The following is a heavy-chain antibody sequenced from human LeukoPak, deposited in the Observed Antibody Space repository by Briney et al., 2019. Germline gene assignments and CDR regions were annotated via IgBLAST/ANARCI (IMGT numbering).Heavy chain of an antibody. CDR3: AREETDYYDSSGQGVDY. Sequence: GASVKVSCKASGYTFTGYYMHWVRPAPGQGLEWMGWINPNSGGTNYAQKFQGRVTMTRDTSISTAYMELSRLRSDDTAVYYCAREETDYYDSSGQGVDYWGQGTLVTVSS. D-gene: IGHD3-22*01. V-gene: IGHV1-2*02. J-gene: IGHJ4*02. CDR1: GYTFTGYY. CDR2: INPNSGGT.